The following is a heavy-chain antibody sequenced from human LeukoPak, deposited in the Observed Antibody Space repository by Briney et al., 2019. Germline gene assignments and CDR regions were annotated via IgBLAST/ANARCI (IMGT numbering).Heavy chain of an antibody. CDR2: IIPIFGTA. CDR1: GGTFSSYA. J-gene: IGHJ6*03. Sequence: SVKVSCKASGGTFSSYAISWVRQAPGQGLEWMGGIIPIFGTANYAQKFQGRVTITADESTSTAYMELSSLRSEDTAVYYCARGVPDYYDSRDYYYYYMDVWGKGTTVTISS. V-gene: IGHV1-69*13. CDR3: ARGVPDYYDSRDYYYYYMDV. D-gene: IGHD3-22*01.